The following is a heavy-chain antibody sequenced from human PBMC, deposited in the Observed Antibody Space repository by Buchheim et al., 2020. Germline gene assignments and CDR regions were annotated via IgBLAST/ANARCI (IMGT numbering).Heavy chain of an antibody. J-gene: IGHJ4*02. Sequence: EVHLVESGGDLVQPGGSLRLSCAASGFTVNNKYMTWVRQAPGKGLECVSIIHGGGATYYAESVKGRFTISRDNSRNLLYLHMNSLRVEDTAVYYCASRPDGDYPSFDFWGLGTL. CDR3: ASRPDGDYPSFDF. CDR1: GFTVNNKY. D-gene: IGHD4-17*01. V-gene: IGHV3-66*01. CDR2: IHGGGAT.